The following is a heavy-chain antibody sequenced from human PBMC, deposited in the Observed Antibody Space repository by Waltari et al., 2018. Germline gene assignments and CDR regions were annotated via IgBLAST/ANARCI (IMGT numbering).Heavy chain of an antibody. CDR2: VYFPGKT. CDR3: VREPSSSEGLDP. V-gene: IGHV4-39*07. CDR1: GGSVSSSSYY. Sequence: QPQLQESGPGLVKPSETLSLTCTVSGGSVSSSSYYGGWVRQSPGKGLEWIGSVYFPGKTYHNPSLKRRFTISVDASKNQFSLSVNSVTAADTAVYYCVREPSSSEGLDPWGQGSLVYVSS. D-gene: IGHD6-6*01. J-gene: IGHJ5*02.